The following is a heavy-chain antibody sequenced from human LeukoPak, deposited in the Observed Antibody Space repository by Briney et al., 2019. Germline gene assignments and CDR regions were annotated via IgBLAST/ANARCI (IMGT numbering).Heavy chain of an antibody. V-gene: IGHV1-18*01. CDR3: VSSYYYGSGSYYKGLFDY. CDR2: ISAYNGNT. Sequence: ASVKVSCKASGYTFTSYGISWVRQAPGQGLEWMGWISAYNGNTNYAQKLQGRVTMTTDTSTSTAYMELRSLRSDDTAVYYCVSSYYYGSGSYYKGLFDYWGQGTLVTVSS. CDR1: GYTFTSYG. D-gene: IGHD3-10*01. J-gene: IGHJ4*02.